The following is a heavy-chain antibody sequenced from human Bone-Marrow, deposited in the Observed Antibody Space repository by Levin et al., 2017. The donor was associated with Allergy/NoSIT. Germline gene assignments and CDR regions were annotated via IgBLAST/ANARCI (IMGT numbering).Heavy chain of an antibody. D-gene: IGHD7-27*01. CDR3: ARQNWGPGTTARY. CDR1: GGSFSGYY. CDR2: INHSGST. V-gene: IGHV4-34*01. Sequence: SETLSLTCAVYGGSFSGYYWSWIRQPPGKGLEWIGEINHSGSTNYNPSLKSRVTISVDTSKNQFSLKLSSVTAADTAVYYCARQNWGPGTTARYWGQGTLVTVSS. J-gene: IGHJ4*02.